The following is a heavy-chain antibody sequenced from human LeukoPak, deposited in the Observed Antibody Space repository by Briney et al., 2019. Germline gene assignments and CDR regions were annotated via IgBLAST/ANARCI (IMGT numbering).Heavy chain of an antibody. V-gene: IGHV3-13*01. CDR3: ALIPHPSYDFWSGYHGDAFDI. CDR1: AFPLKTYD. CDR2: VPTAGDT. Sequence: GGSLRLSCADSAFPLKTYDMECLRQVPGKGLQWVSAVPTAGDTYFPGSVKGRFAISREKAKNSLYLQMNSLRAEDTAVYYCALIPHPSYDFWSGYHGDAFDIWGQGTMVTVSS. D-gene: IGHD3-3*01. J-gene: IGHJ3*02.